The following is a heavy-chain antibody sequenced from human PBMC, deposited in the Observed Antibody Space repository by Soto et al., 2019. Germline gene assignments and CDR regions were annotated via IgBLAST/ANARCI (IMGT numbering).Heavy chain of an antibody. CDR3: ARVPVFYGSGSYSYYYYYYGMDA. CDR2: IIPIFGTA. Sequence: SVKVSCKASGGTFSSYAISWVRQAPGQGLEWMGGIIPIFGTANYAQKFQGRVTITADESTSTAYMELSSLRSEDTAVYYCARVPVFYGSGSYSYYYYYYGMDAWGQGTTVTVSS. D-gene: IGHD3-10*01. J-gene: IGHJ6*02. V-gene: IGHV1-69*13. CDR1: GGTFSSYA.